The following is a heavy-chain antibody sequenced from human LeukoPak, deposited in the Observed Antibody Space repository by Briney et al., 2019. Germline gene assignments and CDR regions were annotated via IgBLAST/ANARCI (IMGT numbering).Heavy chain of an antibody. CDR3: AKEGRSLQTY. D-gene: IGHD5-24*01. J-gene: IGHJ4*02. CDR2: IKEDGTET. Sequence: GRSLRLSCAASGFTFGSYAMYWVRQAPGKGLEWVANIKEDGTETYYVDSVKGRFTISRDNAKNSLYLQMNSLRVEDTAVYYCAKEGRSLQTYWGQGTLVTVSS. CDR1: GFTFGSYA. V-gene: IGHV3-7*03.